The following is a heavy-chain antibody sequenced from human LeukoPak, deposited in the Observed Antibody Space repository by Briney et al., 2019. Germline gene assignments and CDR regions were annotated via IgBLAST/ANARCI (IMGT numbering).Heavy chain of an antibody. CDR1: GYTFTSYD. Sequence: ASVKVSCKASGYTFTSYDINWVRQATGQGLEWMGWMNPNRGNTGYAQKFQGRVTITADESTSTAYMELSSLRSEDTAVYYCARSIKGDTAMVTGDYWGQGTLVTVSS. CDR2: MNPNRGNT. J-gene: IGHJ4*02. D-gene: IGHD5-18*01. CDR3: ARSIKGDTAMVTGDY. V-gene: IGHV1-8*01.